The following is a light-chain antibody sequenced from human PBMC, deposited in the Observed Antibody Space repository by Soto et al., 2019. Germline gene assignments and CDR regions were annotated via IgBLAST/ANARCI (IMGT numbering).Light chain of an antibody. CDR1: QSVSSN. CDR2: GAS. J-gene: IGKJ1*01. Sequence: EILMAQSRATVSVSRGERTTLSSRASQSVSSNLVWYQQKPGQAPRLLIYGASTRATGITARFSGSGCGREFTLIISSLLSADFAVYYCRQHGSLSWTFGQGTKVDIK. CDR3: RQHGSLSWT. V-gene: IGKV3-15*01.